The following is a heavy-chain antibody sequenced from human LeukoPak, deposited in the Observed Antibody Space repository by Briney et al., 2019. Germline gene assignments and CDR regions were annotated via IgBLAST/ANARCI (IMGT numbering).Heavy chain of an antibody. Sequence: GGSLRLSCAASGFTFSSYWMHWVRQAPGKGLVWVSRINSDASTTSYADSVKGRFTISRDNAENSLYLQMNSLRDEDTAVYYCARDWGGVSYYFDYWGQGTLVTVSS. CDR3: ARDWGGVSYYFDY. CDR1: GFTFSSYW. CDR2: INSDASTT. V-gene: IGHV3-74*01. J-gene: IGHJ4*02. D-gene: IGHD3-16*01.